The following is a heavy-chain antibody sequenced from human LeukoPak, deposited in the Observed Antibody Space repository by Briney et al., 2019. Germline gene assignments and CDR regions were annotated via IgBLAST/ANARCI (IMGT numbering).Heavy chain of an antibody. CDR3: ARGADHGGSYYPD. CDR2: MKTDGTRI. J-gene: IGHJ4*02. V-gene: IGHV3-74*01. CDR1: GFMFSNSW. Sequence: GGSLRLSCAASGFMFSNSWMYWVRQGPGKGPVWVSRMKTDGTRIEYADSVKGRFTISRDNAKNTLFLQMSSLRVEDTAVYYCARGADHGGSYYPDWGQGTRVTVSS. D-gene: IGHD3-10*01.